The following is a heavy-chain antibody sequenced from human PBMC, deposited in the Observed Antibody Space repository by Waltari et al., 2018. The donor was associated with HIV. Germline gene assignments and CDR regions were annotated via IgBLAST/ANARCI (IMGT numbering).Heavy chain of an antibody. D-gene: IGHD3-22*01. CDR2: INWNSDNI. Sequence: EVQLVESGGDLVQPGRSLRLSCAASGFTFDDYAMHWVRQAPGKGLECVSGINWNSDNIGYSDSVKGRFTISRDHAKNSLYLQMNSLRPEDTALYYCAKAYDSSGFQYYFDYWGQGTLVTVSS. J-gene: IGHJ4*02. CDR1: GFTFDDYA. V-gene: IGHV3-9*01. CDR3: AKAYDSSGFQYYFDY.